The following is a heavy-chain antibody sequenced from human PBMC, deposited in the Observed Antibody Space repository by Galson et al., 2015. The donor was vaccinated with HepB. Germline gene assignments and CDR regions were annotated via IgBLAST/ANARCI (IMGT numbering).Heavy chain of an antibody. D-gene: IGHD3-22*01. J-gene: IGHJ4*02. CDR2: IKQDGSEK. CDR1: GFTFSSYW. V-gene: IGHV3-7*01. CDR3: ARNYYDSSGPLPLTRY. Sequence: SLRLSCAASGFTFSSYWMSWVRQAPGKGLEWVANIKQDGSEKYYVDSVKGRFTISRDNAKNSLYLQMNSLRAEDTAVYYCARNYYDSSGPLPLTRYWGQGTLVTVSS.